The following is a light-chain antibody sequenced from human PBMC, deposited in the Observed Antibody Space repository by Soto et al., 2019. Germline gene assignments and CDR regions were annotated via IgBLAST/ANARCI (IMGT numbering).Light chain of an antibody. V-gene: IGKV3-11*01. CDR1: QSVSSY. CDR3: KQRSNWPLT. J-gene: IGKJ4*01. CDR2: DAY. Sequence: IVLTQSPATLSLSPGERATLSCRASQSVSSYLAWYQQKPGQAHRLXIYDAYNRATGIQARFSGSGSGTDFTLTIRSLEPEDFAVYYCKQRSNWPLTFGGGTKVDIK.